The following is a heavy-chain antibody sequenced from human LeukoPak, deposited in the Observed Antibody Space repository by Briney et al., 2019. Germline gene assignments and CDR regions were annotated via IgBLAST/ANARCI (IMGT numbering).Heavy chain of an antibody. CDR2: INPSGGST. CDR1: GYTFTSYY. D-gene: IGHD4-23*01. Sequence: ASVKVSCKASGYTFTSYYMHWVRQAPGQGLEWMGIINPSGGSTSYAQKFQGRVTMTRDMSTSTVYMELSSLRSEDTAVYYCARAPAYGGNYYYYYYMDVWGKGTTVTISS. CDR3: ARAPAYGGNYYYYYYMDV. J-gene: IGHJ6*03. V-gene: IGHV1-46*01.